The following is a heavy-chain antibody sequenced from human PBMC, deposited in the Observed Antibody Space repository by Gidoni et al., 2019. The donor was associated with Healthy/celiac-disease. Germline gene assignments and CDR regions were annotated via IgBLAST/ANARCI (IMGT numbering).Heavy chain of an antibody. Sequence: QVQLVQSGAEVKKPGSSVKVSCKASGGTFSSYAISWVRQAPGQGLEWMGGIIPIFGTANYAQKFQGRVTITADESTSTAYMELSSLRSEDTAVYYCARAVCSGGSCYSVWFDPWGQGTLVTVSS. J-gene: IGHJ5*02. CDR3: ARAVCSGGSCYSVWFDP. V-gene: IGHV1-69*01. CDR1: GGTFSSYA. CDR2: IIPIFGTA. D-gene: IGHD2-15*01.